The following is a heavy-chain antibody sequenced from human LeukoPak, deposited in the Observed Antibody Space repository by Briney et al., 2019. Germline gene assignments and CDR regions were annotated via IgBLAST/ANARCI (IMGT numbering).Heavy chain of an antibody. CDR3: ARDSGSSWYRNWFDP. CDR1: GFTFSSYD. CDR2: ISYDGSNK. J-gene: IGHJ5*02. Sequence: GGSLRLSCAASGFTFSSYDMHWVRQAPGKGLEWVAVISYDGSNKYYADSVKGRFTISRDNSKNTLYLQMNSLRAEDTAVYYCARDSGSSWYRNWFDPWGQGTLVTVSS. V-gene: IGHV3-30*04. D-gene: IGHD6-13*01.